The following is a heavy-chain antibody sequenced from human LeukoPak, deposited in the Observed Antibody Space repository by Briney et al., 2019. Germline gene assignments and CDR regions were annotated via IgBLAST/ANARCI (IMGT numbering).Heavy chain of an antibody. CDR1: GYTFTSYG. D-gene: IGHD2-2*01. CDR2: ISAYNGNT. V-gene: IGHV1-18*01. CDR3: ARGPQILVVPAAMHLDY. Sequence: ASVKVSCKASGYTFTSYGISWVRQAPGQGLEWMGWISAYNGNTNYAQKLQGRVTMTTDTSTSTAYMELRSLRSNDTAVYYCARGPQILVVPAAMHLDYWGQGTLVTVSS. J-gene: IGHJ4*02.